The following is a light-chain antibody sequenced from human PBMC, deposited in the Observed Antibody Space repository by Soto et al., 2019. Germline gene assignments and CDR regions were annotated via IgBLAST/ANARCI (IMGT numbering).Light chain of an antibody. J-gene: IGLJ1*01. CDR2: DVS. CDR3: SSYTSTTTVRFV. Sequence: QSALAQPASVSGSPGQSITISCTGTSSDIGDSNFVSWYQHHPGKAPKLLIYDVSDRPSRISSRFSGSKSVNTASLTISGLQAEDEAFYYCSSYTSTTTVRFVFGTGTKLTVL. V-gene: IGLV2-14*01. CDR1: SSDIGDSNF.